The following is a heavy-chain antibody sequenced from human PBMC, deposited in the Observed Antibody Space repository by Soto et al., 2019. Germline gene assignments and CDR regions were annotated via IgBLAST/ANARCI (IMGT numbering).Heavy chain of an antibody. CDR3: ATDTYCPATCYRGHGN. Sequence: GGSLRLSCSPSGFTFSSYWMSWVRQPPGKGLEWVASMNQHGSDIQYVDSVRGRFTISRDNARNLLYLQMSNLRVEDTAIYYCATDTYCPATCYRGHGNWGQGTLVSVSS. V-gene: IGHV3-7*03. CDR2: MNQHGSDI. CDR1: GFTFSSYW. J-gene: IGHJ4*02. D-gene: IGHD2-8*02.